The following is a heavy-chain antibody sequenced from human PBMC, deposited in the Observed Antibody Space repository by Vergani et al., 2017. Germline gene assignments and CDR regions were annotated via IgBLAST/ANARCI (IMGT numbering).Heavy chain of an antibody. CDR1: GGSISSSCYY. CDR3: ARGTHSSGVSVTLNYYYYMDV. D-gene: IGHD6-19*01. CDR2: IYYSGST. Sequence: QLQLQESGPGLVKPSETLSLTCTVSGGSISSSCYYWSWIRQPPGKGLEWMGSIYYSGSTYYNPSLKSRVTISVDTSKNQFSLKLSSVTAAYTAVYYCARGTHSSGVSVTLNYYYYMDVWGKGTPVTVSS. V-gene: IGHV4-39*07. J-gene: IGHJ6*03.